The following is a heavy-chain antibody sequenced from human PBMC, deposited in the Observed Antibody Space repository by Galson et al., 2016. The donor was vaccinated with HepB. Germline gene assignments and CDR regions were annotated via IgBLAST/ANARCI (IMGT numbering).Heavy chain of an antibody. D-gene: IGHD6-19*01. CDR2: INHSGYT. Sequence: LSLTCVVDGGSFSAYQWAWIRQSPGRGLEWIGEINHSGYTNYNPSLGSRVTISIDTSRNQFSLRMTSVTAADTAFYYCARLSNGWIRFDSWGQGSLVTVSS. J-gene: IGHJ4*02. V-gene: IGHV4-34*01. CDR3: ARLSNGWIRFDS. CDR1: GGSFSAYQ.